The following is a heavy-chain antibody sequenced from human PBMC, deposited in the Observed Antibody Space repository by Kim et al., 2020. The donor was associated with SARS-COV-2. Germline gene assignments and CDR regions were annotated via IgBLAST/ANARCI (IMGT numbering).Heavy chain of an antibody. J-gene: IGHJ6*03. V-gene: IGHV4-34*01. Sequence: SETLSLTCAVYGGSFSGYYWSWIRQPPGKGLEWIGEINHSGSTNYNPSLKSRVTISVDTSKNQFSLKLSSVTAADTAVYYCARVASPNSSGWYYYYYYYMDVWGKGTTVTVSS. D-gene: IGHD6-19*01. CDR3: ARVASPNSSGWYYYYYYYMDV. CDR2: INHSGST. CDR1: GGSFSGYY.